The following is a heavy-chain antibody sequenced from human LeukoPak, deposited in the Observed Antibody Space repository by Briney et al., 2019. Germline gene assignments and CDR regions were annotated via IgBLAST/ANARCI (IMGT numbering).Heavy chain of an antibody. CDR1: GFTFSSYS. V-gene: IGHV3-21*01. CDR2: ISSSSSCI. D-gene: IGHD3-3*01. Sequence: GGSLRLSCAASGFTFSSYSMNWVRQAPGKGLEWVSSISSSSSCIYYADSVKGRFTISRDNSKNTLYLQMNSLRAEDTAVYYCARDLTIFGVVIDYFDYWGQGTLVTVSS. CDR3: ARDLTIFGVVIDYFDY. J-gene: IGHJ4*02.